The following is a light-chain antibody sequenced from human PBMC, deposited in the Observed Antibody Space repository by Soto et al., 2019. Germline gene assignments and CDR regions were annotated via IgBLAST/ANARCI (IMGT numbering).Light chain of an antibody. CDR1: QSISYT. CDR3: QQYDNWWT. V-gene: IGKV3-15*01. CDR2: GAS. Sequence: IVMTQSPATLSVSPGGRATLPCRASQSISYTLAWYQHKPGQAPRLLNHGASTRATGFPARFSGSGSGTDFTLTISILHYEDFGVYYCQQYDNWWTFGQGTKVDIK. J-gene: IGKJ1*01.